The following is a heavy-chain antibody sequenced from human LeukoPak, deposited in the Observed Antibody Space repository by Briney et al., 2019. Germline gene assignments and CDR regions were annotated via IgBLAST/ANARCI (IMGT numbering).Heavy chain of an antibody. V-gene: IGHV4-61*02. J-gene: IGHJ3*02. CDR2: IFTGGST. CDR3: ASSYAYGDYGGGAFDI. Sequence: SETLSLTCTVSGGSINNGNHFWTWIRQPAGKGLEWIGRIFTGGSTNYNPSLESRLTMSIDTSKNQFSLKLSSVTAADTAVYYCASSYAYGDYGGGAFDIWGQGTMVTVSS. D-gene: IGHD4-17*01. CDR1: GGSINNGNHF.